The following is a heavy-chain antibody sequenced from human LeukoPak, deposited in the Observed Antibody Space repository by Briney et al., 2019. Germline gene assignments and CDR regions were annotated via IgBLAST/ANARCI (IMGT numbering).Heavy chain of an antibody. CDR2: ISGSGGST. V-gene: IGHV3-23*01. Sequence: QPGGSLRLSCAASGFTFSSYAMSWVRQAPGKGLEWVSAISGSGGSTYYADSVKGRFTISRDNSKNTLYLQMNSLRAEDTAVYYCARIVGSTGDNWFDPWGQGTLVTVSS. D-gene: IGHD1-26*01. CDR3: ARIVGSTGDNWFDP. CDR1: GFTFSSYA. J-gene: IGHJ5*02.